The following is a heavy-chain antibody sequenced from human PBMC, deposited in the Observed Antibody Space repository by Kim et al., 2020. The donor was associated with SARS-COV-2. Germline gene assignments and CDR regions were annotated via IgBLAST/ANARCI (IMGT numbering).Heavy chain of an antibody. D-gene: IGHD3-10*01. J-gene: IGHJ4*02. CDR3: ASGQYYYGSGSYQPPPGFAY. CDR2: IYPGDSDT. CDR1: GYSFTSYW. Sequence: GESLKISCKGSGYSFTSYWIGWVRQMPGKGLEWMGIIYPGDSDTRYSPSFQGQVTISADKSISTAYLQWSSLKASDTAMYYCASGQYYYGSGSYQPPPGFAYWAQGPLV. V-gene: IGHV5-51*01.